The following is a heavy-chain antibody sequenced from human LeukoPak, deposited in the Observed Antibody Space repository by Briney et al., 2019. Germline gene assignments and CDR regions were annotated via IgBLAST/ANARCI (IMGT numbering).Heavy chain of an antibody. V-gene: IGHV1-18*01. Sequence: ASVKVSYKASGYTFTSYGISWVRQAPGQGLEWMGWISAHNGNTNYAQNLQGRVAMTTDTSTSTAYMELRSLRSDDTAVYYCARTYSSYFSSSEFDHWGRGTLVTVSS. J-gene: IGHJ4*02. CDR3: ARTYSSYFSSSEFDH. CDR2: ISAHNGNT. CDR1: GYTFTSYG. D-gene: IGHD6-13*01.